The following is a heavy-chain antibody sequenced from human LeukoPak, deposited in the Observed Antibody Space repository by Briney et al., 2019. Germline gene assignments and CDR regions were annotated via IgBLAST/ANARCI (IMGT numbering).Heavy chain of an antibody. V-gene: IGHV3-21*01. J-gene: IGHJ3*02. Sequence: GGSPRLSCAASGFTFSSYSMDWVRQAPGKGLEWVSSISSGSSYILYADSVKGRFTISRDNAKHSLILQMNSLRAEDTAVYYCASSAPSNIWGRGTMVTVSS. CDR2: ISSGSSYI. CDR1: GFTFSSYS. CDR3: ASSAPSNI.